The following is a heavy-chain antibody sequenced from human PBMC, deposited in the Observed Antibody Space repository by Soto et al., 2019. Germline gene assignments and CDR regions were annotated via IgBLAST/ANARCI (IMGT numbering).Heavy chain of an antibody. CDR2: IIPLFGTA. CDR1: GGTFSTYA. V-gene: IGHV1-69*01. J-gene: IGHJ4*02. Sequence: QVQLEQSGAEVKQPGSSVRVSCKTSGGTFSTYAINWVRQAPGQGLEWMGAIIPLFGTADYSQKFQGRVTIXXXESXSXAYMELSSLRSDDTAVYFCARPKGTYSSGYYYFDFWGQGTLVTVSS. D-gene: IGHD6-19*01. CDR3: ARPKGTYSSGYYYFDF.